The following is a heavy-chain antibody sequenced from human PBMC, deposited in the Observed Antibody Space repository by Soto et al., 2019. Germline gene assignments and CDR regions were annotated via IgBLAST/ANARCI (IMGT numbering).Heavy chain of an antibody. J-gene: IGHJ6*02. V-gene: IGHV1-2*02. Sequence: ASVKVSCKASGYTFTGYYMHWVRQAPGQGLEWMGWINPNSGGTNYAQKFQGRVTMARDTSISTAYMELSRLRSDDTAVYYCARVGGGSDIVVVTDDMGLYSYYYGMDVWGQGTTATVSS. D-gene: IGHD2-2*01. CDR1: GYTFTGYY. CDR2: INPNSGGT. CDR3: ARVGGGSDIVVVTDDMGLYSYYYGMDV.